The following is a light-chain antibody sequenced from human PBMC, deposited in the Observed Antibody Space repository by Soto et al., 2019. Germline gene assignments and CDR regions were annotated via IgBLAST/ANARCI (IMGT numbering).Light chain of an antibody. J-gene: IGLJ2*01. V-gene: IGLV2-14*03. CDR1: SGDVGAFNY. CDR2: DVT. Sequence: QSALTQPASVSGSPGQSTTISCTGTSGDVGAFNYVSWFQQHPGRAPKIILYDVTSRPSGVSNRFSGSKFGNTASLTISGLQAEDEADYYCSSFTTISTLVFGGGTKLTVL. CDR3: SSFTTISTLV.